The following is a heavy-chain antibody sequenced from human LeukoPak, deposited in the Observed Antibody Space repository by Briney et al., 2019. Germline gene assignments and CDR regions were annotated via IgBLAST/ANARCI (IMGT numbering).Heavy chain of an antibody. CDR1: GFTFSSYE. CDR2: ISSSGSTI. Sequence: GGSLRLSCAASGFTFSSYEMNWVRQAPGKGLEWVSYISSSGSTIYYADSVKGRFTISRGNAKNSLYLQMNSLRAEDTAVYYCASQVETYYYYGMDVWGQGTTVTVSS. V-gene: IGHV3-48*03. J-gene: IGHJ6*02. D-gene: IGHD2-2*01. CDR3: ASQVETYYYYGMDV.